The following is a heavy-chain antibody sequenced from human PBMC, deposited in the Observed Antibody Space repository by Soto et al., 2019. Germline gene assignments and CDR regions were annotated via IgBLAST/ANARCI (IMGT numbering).Heavy chain of an antibody. V-gene: IGHV4-59*01. D-gene: IGHD2-15*01. CDR2: IYYSGST. CDR3: ARGMGDEAGYCSGGSCYSEAFDI. CDR1: GGSISSYY. Sequence: QVQLQESGPGLVKPSETLSLTCTVSGGSISSYYWSWIRQPPGKGLEWIGYIYYSGSTNYNPSLKSRVTISVDTSKNQFSLKLSSVTAAVTSVYYYARGMGDEAGYCSGGSCYSEAFDIWVHGTMVTVSS. J-gene: IGHJ3*02.